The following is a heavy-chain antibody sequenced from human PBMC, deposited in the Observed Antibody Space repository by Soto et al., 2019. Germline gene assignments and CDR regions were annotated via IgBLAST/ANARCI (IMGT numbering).Heavy chain of an antibody. CDR1: GGSISSGGYY. Sequence: SETLSLTCTVSGGSISSGGYYWSWIRQHPGKGLEWIGYIYYSGSTYYNPSLKSRVTISVDTSKNQFSLKLSSVTAADTAVYYCAREGRYCSGGSCYYLSSKNAFDIWGQGTMVTVSS. CDR3: AREGRYCSGGSCYYLSSKNAFDI. V-gene: IGHV4-31*03. D-gene: IGHD2-15*01. J-gene: IGHJ3*02. CDR2: IYYSGST.